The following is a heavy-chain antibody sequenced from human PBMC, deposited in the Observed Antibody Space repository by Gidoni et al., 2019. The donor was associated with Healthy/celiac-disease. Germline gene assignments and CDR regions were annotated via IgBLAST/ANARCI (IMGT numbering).Heavy chain of an antibody. Sequence: EVQLVQSGAEVKKPGESLRISCTGSGYSFTSYWISWVRQRPGKGLEWMGRIDPSDSYTNYSPSFQGHVTISADKSISTAYLQGSSLKASDTAMYYCARHEIAAAGVFDYWGQGTLVTVSS. CDR1: GYSFTSYW. V-gene: IGHV5-10-1*03. D-gene: IGHD6-13*01. CDR3: ARHEIAAAGVFDY. CDR2: IDPSDSYT. J-gene: IGHJ4*02.